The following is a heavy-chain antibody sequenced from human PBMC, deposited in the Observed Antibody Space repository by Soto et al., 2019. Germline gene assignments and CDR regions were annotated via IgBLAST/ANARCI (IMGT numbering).Heavy chain of an antibody. CDR1: GFTFSPYS. CDR3: ARDMGGGYWGFDY. D-gene: IGHD7-27*01. CDR2: ISSGGDTI. V-gene: IGHV3-48*01. Sequence: GGSLRLSCAVSGFTFSPYSMNWVRQAPGKGLEWISYISSGGDTIYYADSVKGRFTISRDNSKNTLYLQMNSLRAEDTAVYYCARDMGGGYWGFDYWGRGTLVTVSS. J-gene: IGHJ4*02.